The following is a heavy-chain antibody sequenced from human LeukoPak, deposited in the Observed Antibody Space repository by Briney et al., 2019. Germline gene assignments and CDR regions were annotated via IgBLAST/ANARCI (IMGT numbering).Heavy chain of an antibody. J-gene: IGHJ5*02. D-gene: IGHD6-19*01. CDR1: GYTFTSYD. Sequence: ASVKVSCKASGYTFTSYDINWVRQATGQGPEWMGWMNPNSGNTGYAQKFRGRVTMTRNTSISTAYMELSSLRSEDTAAYYCARGYSIAVAGTFWFDPWGQGTLVTVSS. CDR3: ARGYSIAVAGTFWFDP. CDR2: MNPNSGNT. V-gene: IGHV1-8*01.